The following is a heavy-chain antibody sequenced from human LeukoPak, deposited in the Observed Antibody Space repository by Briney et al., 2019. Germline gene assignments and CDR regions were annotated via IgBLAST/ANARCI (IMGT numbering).Heavy chain of an antibody. CDR1: GFTFSSYG. CDR3: AKEVRQWLVPGDAFDI. V-gene: IGHV3-30*18. D-gene: IGHD6-19*01. Sequence: SGRSLRLSCAASGFTFSSYGMHWVRQAPGKGLEWVAVISYDGSNKYYADSVKGRFTISRDNSKNTLYLQMNSLRAEDTAVYYCAKEVRQWLVPGDAFDIWGQGTMVTVSS. CDR2: ISYDGSNK. J-gene: IGHJ3*02.